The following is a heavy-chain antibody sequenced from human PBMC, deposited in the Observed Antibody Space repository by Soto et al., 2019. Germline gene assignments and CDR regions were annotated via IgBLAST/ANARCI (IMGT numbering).Heavy chain of an antibody. Sequence: QVHLQESGPGLVKPSETLSLTCTVSGDSISSSYWNWIRQAPGKGLEWIGYIYYSGSCNFSPSLKSRVTISIDTSKEQFSLKLSSVTAADTAVYYCARLYPFYDLLTGSQLYAFDIWGQGTMVTVSS. CDR1: GDSISSSY. J-gene: IGHJ3*02. CDR2: IYYSGSC. V-gene: IGHV4-59*01. D-gene: IGHD3-9*01. CDR3: ARLYPFYDLLTGSQLYAFDI.